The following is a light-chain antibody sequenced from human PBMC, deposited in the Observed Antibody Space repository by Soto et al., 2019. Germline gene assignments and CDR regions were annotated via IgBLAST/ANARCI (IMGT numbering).Light chain of an antibody. V-gene: IGKV3D-20*02. CDR1: QSVSSSY. J-gene: IGKJ5*01. CDR2: GAS. CDR3: QQRGDWNPST. Sequence: EIVLTQSPGTLSLSPGERATLSCRASQSVSSSYLAWYQQKPGQAPRLLIYGASSRATGIPDRFSGSGSGTDFTLTISRLEPEDFAVYYCQQRGDWNPSTFGQGTRLEI.